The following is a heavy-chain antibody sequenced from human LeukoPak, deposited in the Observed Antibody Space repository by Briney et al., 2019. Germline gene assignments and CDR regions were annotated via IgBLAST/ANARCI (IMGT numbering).Heavy chain of an antibody. J-gene: IGHJ4*02. CDR3: ARDEAVVGTAMVSLGFDY. CDR2: IYYSGST. V-gene: IGHV4-39*07. Sequence: KPSETLSLTCTVSGGSISSSSYYWGWTRQPPGKGLEWIGSIYYSGSTYYNPSLKSRVTISVDTSKNQFSLKLSSVTAADTAVYYCARDEAVVGTAMVSLGFDYWGQGTLVTVSS. D-gene: IGHD5-18*01. CDR1: GGSISSSSYY.